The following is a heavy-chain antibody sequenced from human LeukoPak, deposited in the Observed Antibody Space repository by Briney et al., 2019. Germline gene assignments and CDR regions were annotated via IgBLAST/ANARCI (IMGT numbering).Heavy chain of an antibody. CDR2: TIPIFGTA. J-gene: IGHJ4*02. Sequence: ASVKVSCKASGGTFSSYAISWVRQAPGQGPEWMGGTIPIFGTANYAQKFQGRVTITTDESTSTAYMELSSLRSEDTAVYYCARMGDYSNYEGDYWGQGTLVTVSS. D-gene: IGHD4-11*01. V-gene: IGHV1-69*05. CDR1: GGTFSSYA. CDR3: ARMGDYSNYEGDY.